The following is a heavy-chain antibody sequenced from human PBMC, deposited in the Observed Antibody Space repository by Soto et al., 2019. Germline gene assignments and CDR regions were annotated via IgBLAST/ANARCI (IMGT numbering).Heavy chain of an antibody. CDR3: AREIKTTAIKYYYYGMDV. V-gene: IGHV3-7*01. CDR2: IKQDGSEK. Sequence: GGSLRLSCAASGFTFSSYWMNWGRQAPGKGLEWVANIKQDGSEKYCVDSVKGRFTISRDNAKNSLYLQMNSLRAEDTAVYYCAREIKTTAIKYYYYGMDVWGQGTTVPVSS. J-gene: IGHJ6*02. D-gene: IGHD4-4*01. CDR1: GFTFSSYW.